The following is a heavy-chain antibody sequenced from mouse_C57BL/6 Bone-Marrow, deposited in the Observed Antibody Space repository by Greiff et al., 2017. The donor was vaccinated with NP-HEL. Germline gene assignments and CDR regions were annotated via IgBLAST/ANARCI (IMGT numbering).Heavy chain of an antibody. CDR2: INPSSGYT. J-gene: IGHJ3*01. D-gene: IGHD1-1*01. CDR1: GYTFTSYW. Sequence: QVQLQQSGAELAKPGASVKLSCKASGYTFTSYWMHWVKQRPGQGLEWIGYINPSSGYTKYNQKFKDKATLTVDKSSSTAYLQLRSLTYADSAGYYCAKYYYGSSTFAYWGQGTLVTVSA. V-gene: IGHV1-7*01. CDR3: AKYYYGSSTFAY.